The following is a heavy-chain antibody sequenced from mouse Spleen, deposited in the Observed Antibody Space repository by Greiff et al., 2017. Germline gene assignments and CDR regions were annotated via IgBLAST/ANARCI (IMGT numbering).Heavy chain of an antibody. CDR2: INPSSGYT. J-gene: IGHJ3*01. CDR1: GYTFTSYW. V-gene: IGHV1-7*01. Sequence: QVQLQQSGAELAKPGASVKLSCKASGYTFTSYWMHWVKQRPGQGLEWIGYINPSSGYTKYNQKFKDKATLTADKSSSTAYMQLSSLTSEDSAVYFCARTDYSNPEFAYWGQGTLVTVSA. CDR3: ARTDYSNPEFAY. D-gene: IGHD2-5*01.